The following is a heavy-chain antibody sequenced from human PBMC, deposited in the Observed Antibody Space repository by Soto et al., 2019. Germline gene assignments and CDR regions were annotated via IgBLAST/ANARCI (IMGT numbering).Heavy chain of an antibody. J-gene: IGHJ4*02. V-gene: IGHV2-5*02. CDR1: GFSLSTSGVG. D-gene: IGHD4-17*01. CDR2: IYWDDDK. Sequence: QITLKESGPTLVKPTQTLTLTCTFSGFSLSTSGVGVGWISQPPGKALEWLALIYWDDDKRYSPSLKSRLTITKDTAKYQVVLTMTNMDPVDTATYYCAHTPRGMTTLYYFDYWGQGTLVTVSS. CDR3: AHTPRGMTTLYYFDY.